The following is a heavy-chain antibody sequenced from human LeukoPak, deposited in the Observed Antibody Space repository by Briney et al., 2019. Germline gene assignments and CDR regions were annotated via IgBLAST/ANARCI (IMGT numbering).Heavy chain of an antibody. CDR3: ARDRDFWSGYYAIGGFDY. V-gene: IGHV1-69*04. J-gene: IGHJ4*02. CDR1: GGTFSSYT. CDR2: IIPILGIA. Sequence: SVKVSCKASGGTFSSYTISWVRQAPGQGLEWMGRIIPILGIANYAQKFQGRVTITADKSTSTAYMELSSLRSEDTAVYYCARDRDFWSGYYAIGGFDYWGQGTLVTVSS. D-gene: IGHD3-3*01.